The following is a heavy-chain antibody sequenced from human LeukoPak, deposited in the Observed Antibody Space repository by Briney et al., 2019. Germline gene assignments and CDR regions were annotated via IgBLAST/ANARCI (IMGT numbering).Heavy chain of an antibody. CDR1: GGSISSSSYY. CDR2: VYYSGTT. V-gene: IGHV4-39*01. J-gene: IGHJ5*02. D-gene: IGHD1-7*01. CDR3: ARLDLHVDNWNYVYWFDP. Sequence: PSETLSLTCTVSGGSISSSSYYWGWIRQPPGKGLEWIGSVYYSGTTYYNPSLKSRVTISVDTSKNQFSLKLSSVTAADTAVYYCARLDLHVDNWNYVYWFDPWGQGTLVTVSS.